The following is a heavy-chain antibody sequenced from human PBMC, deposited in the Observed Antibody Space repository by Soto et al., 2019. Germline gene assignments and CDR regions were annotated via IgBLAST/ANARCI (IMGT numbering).Heavy chain of an antibody. CDR3: ARVAGIAARPGFDY. V-gene: IGHV4-61*01. D-gene: IGHD6-6*01. CDR1: GGSVSSGSYY. Sequence: QVQLQESGPGLVKPSETLSLTCTVSGGSVSSGSYYWSWIRQPPGKVLEWIGYIYYSGSTNYNPSLKSRVTISVDTSKNQFSLKLSSVTAADTAVYYCARVAGIAARPGFDYWGQGTLVTVSS. J-gene: IGHJ4*02. CDR2: IYYSGST.